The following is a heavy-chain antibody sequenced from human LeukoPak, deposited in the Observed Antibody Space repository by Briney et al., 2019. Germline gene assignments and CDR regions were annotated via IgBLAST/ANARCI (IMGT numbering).Heavy chain of an antibody. V-gene: IGHV1-18*01. CDR1: DYTFTSYG. Sequence: GASVKVSCKASDYTFTSYGINWVRHAPEQGLEWMGWISGNNGNTNYAQTLQGRVTMPTDTSTSTAYLALRSMRSDDTAVYYCGRCLGVTTIIDYWGQGSLVTVSS. J-gene: IGHJ4*02. CDR2: ISGNNGNT. CDR3: GRCLGVTTIIDY. D-gene: IGHD5-12*01.